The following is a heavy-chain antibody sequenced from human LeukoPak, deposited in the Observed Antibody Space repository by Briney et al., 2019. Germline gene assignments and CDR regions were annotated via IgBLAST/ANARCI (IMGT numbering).Heavy chain of an antibody. CDR3: ARETCSSTSCYLAAVSWFDP. J-gene: IGHJ5*02. V-gene: IGHV1-2*02. Sequence: SVKVSCKASGYTFTGYYMLWVRQAPGQGLEGRGWINPNSGGTNYAQKFQGRVTMTRDTSISTAYMELSRLRSDDTAVYYCARETCSSTSCYLAAVSWFDPWGQGTLVTVSS. CDR1: GYTFTGYY. CDR2: INPNSGGT. D-gene: IGHD2-2*01.